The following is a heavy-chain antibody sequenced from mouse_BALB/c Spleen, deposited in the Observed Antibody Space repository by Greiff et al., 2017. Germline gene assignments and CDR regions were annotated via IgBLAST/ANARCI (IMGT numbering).Heavy chain of an antibody. D-gene: IGHD2-3*01. CDR2: IYPSDSYT. V-gene: IGHV1-69*02. J-gene: IGHJ4*01. Sequence: QVQLQQSGAELVRPGASVKLSCKASGYTFTSYWINWVKQRPGQGLEWIGNIYPSDSYTNYNQKFKDKATLTVDKSSSTAYMQLSSPTSEDSAVYYCTRSGLDGYYGPPMDYWGQGTSVTVSS. CDR3: TRSGLDGYYGPPMDY. CDR1: GYTFTSYW.